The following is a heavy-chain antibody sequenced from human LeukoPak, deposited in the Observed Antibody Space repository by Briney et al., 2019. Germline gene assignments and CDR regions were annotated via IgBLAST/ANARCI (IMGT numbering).Heavy chain of an antibody. D-gene: IGHD6-13*01. CDR2: INPNSGGT. Sequence: ASVKVSCKASGYTFTGYYMHWVRQAPGQGLEWMGWINPNSGGTNYAQKFQGRVTMTRDTSISTAYMELSRLRSDDTAVYYCARGWRVPNIAAADESYYYYYYMDVWGKGTTVTVSS. V-gene: IGHV1-2*02. J-gene: IGHJ6*03. CDR1: GYTFTGYY. CDR3: ARGWRVPNIAAADESYYYYYYMDV.